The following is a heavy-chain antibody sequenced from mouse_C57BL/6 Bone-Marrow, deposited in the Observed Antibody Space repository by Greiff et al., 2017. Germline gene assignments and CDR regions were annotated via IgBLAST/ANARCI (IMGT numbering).Heavy chain of an antibody. V-gene: IGHV5-6*02. CDR3: ARHIHYYYGSGDY. J-gene: IGHJ2*01. D-gene: IGHD1-1*01. CDR2: ISSGGSYT. CDR1: GFTFSSYG. Sequence: DVMLVESGGDLVKPGGSLKLSCAASGFTFSSYGMSWVRQTPDKRLEWVATISSGGSYTYYPDSVKGRFTISRDNAKNTLYLQMSSLKSEDTAMYYCARHIHYYYGSGDYWGQGTTLTVSS.